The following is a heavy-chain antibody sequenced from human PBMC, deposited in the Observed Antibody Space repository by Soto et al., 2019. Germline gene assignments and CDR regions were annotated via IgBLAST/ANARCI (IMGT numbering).Heavy chain of an antibody. V-gene: IGHV3-30*18. CDR1: GFTFSSYG. CDR2: ISYDGSNK. J-gene: IGHJ4*02. Sequence: ESGGGVVQPGRSLRLSCAAPGFTFSSYGMHWVRQAPGKGLEWVAVISYDGSNKYYADSVKGRFTISRDNSKNTLYLQMNSLRAEDTAVYYCAKDSLGGGDYWGQGTLVTVSS. CDR3: AKDSLGGGDY.